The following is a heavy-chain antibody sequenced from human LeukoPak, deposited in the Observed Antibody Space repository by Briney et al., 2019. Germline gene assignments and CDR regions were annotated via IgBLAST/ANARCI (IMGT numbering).Heavy chain of an antibody. Sequence: PSETLSLTCTVSGGSISSTSYYWGWIRQPPGKGLEWIGNIYYSGSTYYNPSLKSRVTISVDTSKNQFSLKLSSVTAADTAVYYCARDNGNWFDPWGQGTLVTVSS. CDR1: GGSISSTSYY. CDR2: IYYSGST. J-gene: IGHJ5*02. CDR3: ARDNGNWFDP. D-gene: IGHD4-17*01. V-gene: IGHV4-39*07.